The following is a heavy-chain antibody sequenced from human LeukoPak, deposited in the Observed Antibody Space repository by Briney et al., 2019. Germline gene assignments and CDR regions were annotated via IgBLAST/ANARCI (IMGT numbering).Heavy chain of an antibody. J-gene: IGHJ3*02. D-gene: IGHD1-1*01. CDR1: GGSFSGYY. CDR2: INHSGST. Sequence: SETLSLTCAVYGGSFSGYYWSWIRQPPGKGLEWIGEINHSGSTNYNPSFKSRVTISVDTSKNQFSLKLSSVTAADTAVYYCARGALSNWPDAFDIWGQGTMVTVSS. CDR3: ARGALSNWPDAFDI. V-gene: IGHV4-34*01.